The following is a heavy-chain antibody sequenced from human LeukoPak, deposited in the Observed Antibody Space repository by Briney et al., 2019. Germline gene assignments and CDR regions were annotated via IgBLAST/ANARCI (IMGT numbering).Heavy chain of an antibody. V-gene: IGHV3-72*01. Sequence: GGSLRLSCAASGFTFSDHYMDWVRQAPGKGLEWVGRIRNKANIYTTEYAASVKGRFTISRDDSKNSLYLQMNSLRAEDTAVYYCARGHIVVVIASSGDFDYWGQGTLVTVSS. CDR2: IRNKANIYTT. D-gene: IGHD2-21*01. CDR3: ARGHIVVVIASSGDFDY. CDR1: GFTFSDHY. J-gene: IGHJ4*02.